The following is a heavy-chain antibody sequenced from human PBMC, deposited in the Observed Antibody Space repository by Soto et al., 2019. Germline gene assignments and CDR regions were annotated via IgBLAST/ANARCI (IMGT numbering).Heavy chain of an antibody. Sequence: QVQLVQSGTEVKKPGASVKVSCKASGYTFTSIAITWVRQAPGQGLEWMGWISTYRGNTNYAQKLQGRVIMTTDTSTSTAYMELRSLRSDDTAVYYCARYYDILTDNYAMDVWGQATTVTVSS. J-gene: IGHJ6*02. CDR1: GYTFTSIA. CDR2: ISTYRGNT. V-gene: IGHV1-18*01. D-gene: IGHD3-9*01. CDR3: ARYYDILTDNYAMDV.